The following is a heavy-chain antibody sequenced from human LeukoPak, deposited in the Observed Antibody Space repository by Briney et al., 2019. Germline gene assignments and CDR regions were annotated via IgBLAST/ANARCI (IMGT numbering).Heavy chain of an antibody. CDR3: ARDSYSSSIRWFDS. Sequence: PSQTLSLTCTVSGGSISSGGYYWSWIRQLPAKGLEWIGYIDYSGTAYYNPSLKSRVTISIDTSNNQFSVKLSSVTAADTAVYYCARDSYSSSIRWFDSWGQGTLVIVSS. CDR2: IDYSGTA. J-gene: IGHJ5*01. V-gene: IGHV4-31*03. D-gene: IGHD6-6*01. CDR1: GGSISSGGYY.